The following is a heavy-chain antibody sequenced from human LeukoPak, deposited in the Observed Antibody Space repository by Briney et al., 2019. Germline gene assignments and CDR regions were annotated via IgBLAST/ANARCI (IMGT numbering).Heavy chain of an antibody. D-gene: IGHD6-13*01. CDR2: IYYSGST. Sequence: SETLSLTCTVSGGSISSSSYYWGWIRQPPGKGLEWIGSIYYSGSTYYNPSLKSRVTISVDTSKNQFSLKLSSVTAADTAVYYCAGDQGGTIAAAGNNFDYWGQGTLVTVSS. J-gene: IGHJ4*02. CDR1: GGSISSSSYY. V-gene: IGHV4-39*07. CDR3: AGDQGGTIAAAGNNFDY.